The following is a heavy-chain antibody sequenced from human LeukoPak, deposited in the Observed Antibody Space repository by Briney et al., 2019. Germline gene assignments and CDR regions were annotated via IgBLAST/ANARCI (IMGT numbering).Heavy chain of an antibody. CDR1: GYTLTDYY. CDR2: INPNSGGT. Sequence: ASVKVSCKASGYTLTDYYMHWVRQAPGQGLEWMGRINPNSGGTNYAQRFQGRVTMTRDTSISTVYMELSRLRSDDTAVYYCARVGYYESSGYYEYWGQGTLVTVSS. D-gene: IGHD3-22*01. J-gene: IGHJ4*02. V-gene: IGHV1-2*06. CDR3: ARVGYYESSGYYEY.